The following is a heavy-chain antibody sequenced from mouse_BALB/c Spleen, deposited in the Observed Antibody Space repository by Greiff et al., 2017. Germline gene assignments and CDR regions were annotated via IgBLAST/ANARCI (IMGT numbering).Heavy chain of an antibody. CDR3: ARRDDGYYDAMDD. Sequence: QVQLQQSGAELVRPGTSVKVSCKASGYAFTNYLIEWVKQRPGQGLEWIGVINPGSGGTNYNEKFKGKATLTADKSSSTAYMQLSSLTSDDSAVYFCARRDDGYYDAMDDWGQGTSVTVSS. V-gene: IGHV1-54*01. CDR2: INPGSGGT. CDR1: GYAFTNYL. D-gene: IGHD2-3*01. J-gene: IGHJ4*01.